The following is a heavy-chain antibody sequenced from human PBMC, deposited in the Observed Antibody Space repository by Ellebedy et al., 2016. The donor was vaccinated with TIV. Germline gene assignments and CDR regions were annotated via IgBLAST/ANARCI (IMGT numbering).Heavy chain of an antibody. CDR3: ASGPGSYPYYYYGMDV. Sequence: AASVKVSCKASGYTFTSYGISWARQAPGQGLEWLGWISAYNGNTNYAQKLQGRVTMTTDTSTSTAYMELRSLRSDDTAVYYCASGPGSYPYYYYGMDVWGQGTTVTVSS. CDR2: ISAYNGNT. CDR1: GYTFTSYG. D-gene: IGHD3-10*01. J-gene: IGHJ6*02. V-gene: IGHV1-18*04.